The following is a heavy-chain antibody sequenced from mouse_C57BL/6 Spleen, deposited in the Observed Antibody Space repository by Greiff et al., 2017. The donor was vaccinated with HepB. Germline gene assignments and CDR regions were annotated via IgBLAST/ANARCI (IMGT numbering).Heavy chain of an antibody. CDR2: IYPNSGST. J-gene: IGHJ3*01. V-gene: IGHV1-64*01. Sequence: QVQLQQPGAELVKPGASVKLSCKASGYTFTSYWMHWVKQRPGQGLEWIGMIYPNSGSTNYNEKFKSKATLTVDKSSSTAYMQLSSLTSEDSAVYYCATDDSSLFAYWGQGTLVTVSA. D-gene: IGHD1-1*01. CDR3: ATDDSSLFAY. CDR1: GYTFTSYW.